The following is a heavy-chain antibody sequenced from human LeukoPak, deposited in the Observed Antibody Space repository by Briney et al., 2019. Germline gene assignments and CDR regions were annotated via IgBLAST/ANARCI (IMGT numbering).Heavy chain of an antibody. CDR3: ARELSAPLLWFGELSRVSDY. D-gene: IGHD3-10*01. CDR1: GFTFSDYY. J-gene: IGHJ4*02. CDR2: ISSSGSTI. Sequence: GGSLRLSCAASGFTFSDYYMSWIRQAPGKGLEWVSYISSSGSTIYYADSVKGRFTVSRDNAKNSLYLQMNSLRAEGTAVYYCARELSAPLLWFGELSRVSDYWGQGTLVTVSS. V-gene: IGHV3-11*01.